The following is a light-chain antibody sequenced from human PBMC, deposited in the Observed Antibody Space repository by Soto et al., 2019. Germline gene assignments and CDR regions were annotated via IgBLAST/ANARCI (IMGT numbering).Light chain of an antibody. CDR3: ISYTSSSTLV. J-gene: IGLJ1*01. CDR1: SSDVGGYNY. Sequence: QSVLRPPASVAGSPGQSITISCTGTSSDVGGYNYVSWYQQHPGKAPKLMIYEVINRPSGVSNRFSGSKSGNTASLSISGLQAEDEADYYCISYTSSSTLVVATGTKVTGL. V-gene: IGLV2-14*01. CDR2: EVI.